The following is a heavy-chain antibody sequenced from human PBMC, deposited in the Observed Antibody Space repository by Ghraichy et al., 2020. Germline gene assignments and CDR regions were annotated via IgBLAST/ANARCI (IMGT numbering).Heavy chain of an antibody. J-gene: IGHJ3*02. D-gene: IGHD2-2*01. CDR3: ARWGGSSTSWDAFDI. CDR2: INPNSGGT. Sequence: ASVKVSCKASGYTFTGYYMHWVRQAPGQGLEWMGWINPNSGGTNYAQKFQGRVTMTRDTSISTAYMELSRLRSDDTAVYYCARWGGSSTSWDAFDIWGQGTMVTVSS. CDR1: GYTFTGYY. V-gene: IGHV1-2*02.